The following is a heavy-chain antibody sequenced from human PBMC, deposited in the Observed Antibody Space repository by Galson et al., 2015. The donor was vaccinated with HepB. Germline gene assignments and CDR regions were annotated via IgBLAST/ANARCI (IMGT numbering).Heavy chain of an antibody. V-gene: IGHV3-33*01. CDR2: IWYDGSNK. Sequence: SLRLSCAASGFTFSSYGMHWVRQAPGKGLEWVAVIWYDGSNKYYADSVKGRFTISRDNSKNTLYLQMNSLRAEDTAVYYCARRGRGIAAAAQNYYYGMDVWGQGTTVTVSS. J-gene: IGHJ6*02. CDR3: ARRGRGIAAAAQNYYYGMDV. CDR1: GFTFSSYG. D-gene: IGHD6-13*01.